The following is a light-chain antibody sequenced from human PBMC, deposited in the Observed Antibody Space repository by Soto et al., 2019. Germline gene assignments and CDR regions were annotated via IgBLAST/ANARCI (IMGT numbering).Light chain of an antibody. J-gene: IGKJ5*01. Sequence: AIQLTQSPSSLSASVGDRVTITCRASQGISSALAWYQQKPGKAPKLLIFDASSWESGVPSRFSGSGSGTDFPLTISSLQPEDFATYYCQQFNSYSITFGQGTRLEIK. CDR1: QGISSA. CDR2: DAS. CDR3: QQFNSYSIT. V-gene: IGKV1-13*02.